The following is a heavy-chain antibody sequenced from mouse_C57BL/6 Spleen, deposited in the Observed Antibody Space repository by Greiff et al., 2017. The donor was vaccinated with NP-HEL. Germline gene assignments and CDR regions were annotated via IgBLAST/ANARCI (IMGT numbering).Heavy chain of an antibody. V-gene: IGHV1-26*01. CDR1: GYTFTDYY. CDR3: ARWDRFAY. Sequence: VQLQQSGPELVKPGASVKISCKASGYTFTDYYMNWVKQSHGKSLEWIGDINPNNGGTSYNQKFKGKATLTVDKSSSTAYMELRSLTSEDSAVYYCARWDRFAYWGQGTLVTVSA. J-gene: IGHJ3*01. CDR2: INPNNGGT. D-gene: IGHD4-1*01.